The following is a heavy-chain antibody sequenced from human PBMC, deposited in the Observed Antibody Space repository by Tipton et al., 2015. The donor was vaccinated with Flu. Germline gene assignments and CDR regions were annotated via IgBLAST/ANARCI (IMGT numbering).Heavy chain of an antibody. CDR3: AREYSSGWYGY. D-gene: IGHD6-19*01. J-gene: IGHJ4*02. CDR2: IYSGDST. CDR1: GFTVSSNY. Sequence: SLRLSCAASGFTVSSNYMSWVRQAPGKGLEWVSVIYSGDSTYYADSVKGRFTISRDNSKNTLYLQMNSLRAEDTAVYYCAREYSSGWYGYWGQGTLVTVSS. V-gene: IGHV3-53*01.